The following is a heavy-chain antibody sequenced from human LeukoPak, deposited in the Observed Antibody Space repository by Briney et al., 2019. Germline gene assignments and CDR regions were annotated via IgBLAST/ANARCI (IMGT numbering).Heavy chain of an antibody. D-gene: IGHD1-26*01. J-gene: IGHJ4*02. V-gene: IGHV5-10-1*01. CDR1: GFGLSGYW. Sequence: GESLKISCKGSGFGLSGYWFGWVRQMPGKGLEWMGRIDPSDSYTNYSPSFQGHVTISADKSISTAYLQWSSLKASDTAMYYCASGSYLYYFDYWGQGTLVTVSS. CDR2: IDPSDSYT. CDR3: ASGSYLYYFDY.